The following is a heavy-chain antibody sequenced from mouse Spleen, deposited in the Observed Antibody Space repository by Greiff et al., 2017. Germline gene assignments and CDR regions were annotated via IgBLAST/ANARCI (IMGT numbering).Heavy chain of an antibody. D-gene: IGHD1-1*01. V-gene: IGHV1-82*01. CDR2: IYPGDGDT. Sequence: QLQQSGPELVKPGASVKISCKASGYAFSSSWMNWVKQRPGKGLEWIGRIYPGDGDTNYNGKFKGKATLTADKSSSTAYMQLSSLTSEDSAVYYCARGYYGSSYGDYWGQGTTLTVSS. CDR3: ARGYYGSSYGDY. J-gene: IGHJ2*01. CDR1: GYAFSSSW.